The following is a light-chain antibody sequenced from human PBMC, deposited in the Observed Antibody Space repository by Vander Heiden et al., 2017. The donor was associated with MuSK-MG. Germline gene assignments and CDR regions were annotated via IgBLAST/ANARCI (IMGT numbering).Light chain of an antibody. V-gene: IGKV1-13*02. CDR3: QGVNGYGPT. CDR1: QDISRA. CDR2: DAS. J-gene: IGKJ5*01. Sequence: AIQLTQSPSSLSASIGDRVTITCRASQDISRALGWYQQKPGKSPKLLIYDASLLESAVPSRLRGTGSRTDFTLTIRSLHPEDFATYYSQGVNGYGPTFG.